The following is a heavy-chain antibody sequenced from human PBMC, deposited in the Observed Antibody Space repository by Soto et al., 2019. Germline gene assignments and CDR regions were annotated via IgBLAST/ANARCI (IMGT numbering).Heavy chain of an antibody. CDR2: IVVGSGNT. J-gene: IGHJ6*02. CDR3: AADAAVDGTNGMDV. Sequence: SVKVSCKASGFTFTSSAMQWVRQARGQRLEWIGWIVVGSGNTNYAQKFQERVTITRDMSTSTAYMELSSLRSEDTAVYYCAADAAVDGTNGMDVWGQGTTVTVSS. CDR1: GFTFTSSA. D-gene: IGHD6-19*01. V-gene: IGHV1-58*02.